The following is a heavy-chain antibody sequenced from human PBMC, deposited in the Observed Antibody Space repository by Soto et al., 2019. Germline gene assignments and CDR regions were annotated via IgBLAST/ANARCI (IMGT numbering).Heavy chain of an antibody. D-gene: IGHD3-3*01. CDR3: ATSYFDFWSGYYRGYYFDY. V-gene: IGHV4-34*01. Sequence: QVHLQQWGAGLLKPSETLSLTCAVYGGSFTGYYWSWIRQPPGKGLEWIGEINHRGSTNYNPSLRSRVTISVDPSKNQFSLKLNSVTAADTAVYHCATSYFDFWSGYYRGYYFDYCGQGTLVTVFS. J-gene: IGHJ4*02. CDR1: GGSFTGYY. CDR2: INHRGST.